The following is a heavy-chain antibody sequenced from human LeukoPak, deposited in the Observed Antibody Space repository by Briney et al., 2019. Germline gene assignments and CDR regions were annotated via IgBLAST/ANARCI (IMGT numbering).Heavy chain of an antibody. CDR1: GYTFTSYG. D-gene: IGHD3-22*01. CDR2: ISAYNGNT. V-gene: IGHV1-18*01. J-gene: IGHJ4*02. Sequence: ASVKVSCKASGYTFTSYGISWVRQAPGQGLEWMGWISAYNGNTNYAQKLQGRVTITADESTSTAYMELSSLRSEDTAVYYCATNNYYDSSGPFDYWGQGTLVTVSS. CDR3: ATNNYYDSSGPFDY.